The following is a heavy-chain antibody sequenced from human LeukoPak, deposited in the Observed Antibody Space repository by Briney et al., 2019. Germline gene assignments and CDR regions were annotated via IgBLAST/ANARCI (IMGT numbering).Heavy chain of an antibody. CDR3: AKGGHADYGDYSHLWYFDL. V-gene: IGHV3-30*02. Sequence: GGSLRLSCAASEFTFSSYGMHWVRQAPGKGLEWVAFIRYDGSNQYYADAVKGRFTISRDNSKNTLYLQMRSLRAEDTAVYYCAKGGHADYGDYSHLWYFDLWGRGTLVTVSS. CDR2: IRYDGSNQ. CDR1: EFTFSSYG. D-gene: IGHD4-17*01. J-gene: IGHJ2*01.